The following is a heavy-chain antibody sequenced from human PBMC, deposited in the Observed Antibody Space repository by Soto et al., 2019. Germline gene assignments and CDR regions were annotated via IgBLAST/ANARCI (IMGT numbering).Heavy chain of an antibody. D-gene: IGHD5-18*01. CDR2: ISYGGST. V-gene: IGHV4-31*03. J-gene: IGHJ4*02. Sequence: QVQLQESGPGLVKPSQTLSLTCTVSGGSINSGGYCWSWIRQHPGKGLDWIGCISYGGSTSYSPSLKSRVTTSVDTSKNQFSLKLTSVTAADTAVYYCSRGILVWGQGALITVSS. CDR3: SRGILV. CDR1: GGSINSGGYC.